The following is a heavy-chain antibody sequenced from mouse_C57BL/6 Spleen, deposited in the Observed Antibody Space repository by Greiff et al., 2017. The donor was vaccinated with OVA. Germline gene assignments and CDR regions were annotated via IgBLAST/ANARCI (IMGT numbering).Heavy chain of an antibody. CDR3: ASNWEGRFAY. CDR1: GFTFSDYG. CDR2: ISSGSSTI. Sequence: EVKVEESGGGLVKPGGSLKLSCAASGFTFSDYGMHWVRQAPEKGLEWVAYISSGSSTIYYADTVKGRFTISRDNAKNTLFLQMTSLRSEDTAMYYCASNWEGRFAYWGQGTLVTVSA. J-gene: IGHJ3*01. D-gene: IGHD4-1*01. V-gene: IGHV5-17*01.